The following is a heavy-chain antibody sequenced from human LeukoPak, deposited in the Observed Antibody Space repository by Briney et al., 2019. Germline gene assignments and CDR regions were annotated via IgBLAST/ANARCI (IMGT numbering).Heavy chain of an antibody. CDR2: INTDSSDI. J-gene: IGHJ4*02. CDR3: ARDTFHPGLIDS. CDR1: GFTFSRYA. D-gene: IGHD2-21*01. V-gene: IGHV3-48*04. Sequence: QSGGSLILSCAASGFTFSRYAMNWVRQAPGKGLEWVSYINTDSSDIHYADSVKGRFTISRDNARNTLYLQLSSLRAEDSAVYYCARDTFHPGLIDSWGQGTLVTVSS.